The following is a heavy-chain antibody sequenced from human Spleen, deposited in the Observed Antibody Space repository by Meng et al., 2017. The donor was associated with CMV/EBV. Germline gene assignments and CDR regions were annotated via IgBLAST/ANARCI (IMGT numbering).Heavy chain of an antibody. V-gene: IGHV3-21*04. J-gene: IGHJ3*02. CDR3: AKGVEYSSSSDAFDI. Sequence: GGSLRLSCAASGFTFSSYEMNWVRQAPGKGLEWVSSIASSSSDIYYADSVKGRFTISRDNAKNSLYLQMNSLRAEDTAVYYCAKGVEYSSSSDAFDIWGQGTMVTVSS. CDR1: GFTFSSYE. CDR2: IASSSSDI. D-gene: IGHD6-6*01.